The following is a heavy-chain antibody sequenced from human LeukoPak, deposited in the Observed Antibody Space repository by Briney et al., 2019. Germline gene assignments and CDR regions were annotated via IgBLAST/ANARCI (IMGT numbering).Heavy chain of an antibody. CDR3: ARKTYYYDSGSYSKSYYIAY. CDR1: GFTFSDFY. D-gene: IGHD3-10*01. V-gene: IGHV3-11*06. J-gene: IGHJ4*01. CDR2: ISSSSTDT. Sequence: GGSLRLSCAASGFTFSDFYMSWIRQPPGKGLEWLSDISSSSTDTNYADSVKGRFTISRDNAKNSLFLQLNSLRAEDTAVYYCARKTYYYDSGSYSKSYYIAYWGQGSPLTVSS.